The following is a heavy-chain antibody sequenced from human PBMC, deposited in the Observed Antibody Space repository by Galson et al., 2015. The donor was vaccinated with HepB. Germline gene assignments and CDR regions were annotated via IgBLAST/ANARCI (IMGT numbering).Heavy chain of an antibody. CDR3: ARRPSIAAAGKRYYYYGMDV. CDR2: ISYDGSNK. CDR1: GFTFSSYA. Sequence: LRLSCAASGFTFSSYAMHWVRQAPGKGLEWVAVISYDGSNKYYADSVKGRFTISRDNSKNTLYLQMNSLRAEDTAVYYCARRPSIAAAGKRYYYYGMDVWGQGTTVTVSS. J-gene: IGHJ6*02. V-gene: IGHV3-30*04. D-gene: IGHD6-13*01.